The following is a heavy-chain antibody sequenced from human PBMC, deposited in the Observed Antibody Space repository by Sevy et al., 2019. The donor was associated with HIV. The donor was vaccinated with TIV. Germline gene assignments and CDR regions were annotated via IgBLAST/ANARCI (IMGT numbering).Heavy chain of an antibody. J-gene: IGHJ6*02. CDR2: ISAYNGNT. CDR3: ARAPTDFWMGGMDV. D-gene: IGHD3-3*01. CDR1: GYTFTSYG. V-gene: IGHV1-18*01. Sequence: ASVKVSCKASGYTFTSYGISWVRQAPGQGLEWMGWISAYNGNTNYAQKLQGRVTMTTDTSTSTAYMELRSLRSDDTAVYYCARAPTDFWMGGMDVWGQGTVVTVSS.